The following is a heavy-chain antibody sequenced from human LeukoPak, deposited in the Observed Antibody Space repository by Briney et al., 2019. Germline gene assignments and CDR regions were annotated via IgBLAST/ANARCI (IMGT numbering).Heavy chain of an antibody. D-gene: IGHD3-16*02. CDR2: ISGSGGST. Sequence: PGGSLRLSCAASGFTFSSYAMSWVRQAPGKGLEWVSAISGSGGSTYYADSVKGRFTISRDNAKNSLYLQMNSLRAEDTAVYYCARGSSYRPIDYWGQGTLVTVSS. J-gene: IGHJ4*02. V-gene: IGHV3-23*01. CDR1: GFTFSSYA. CDR3: ARGSSYRPIDY.